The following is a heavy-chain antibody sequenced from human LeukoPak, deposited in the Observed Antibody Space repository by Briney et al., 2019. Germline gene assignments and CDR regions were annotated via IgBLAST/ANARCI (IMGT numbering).Heavy chain of an antibody. J-gene: IGHJ3*02. Sequence: GGSLRLSCAAPGFTFSSYAMSWVRQAPGKGLEWGSSISGSGGSTYYADSVKGRFTISRDNSKNTLYLQMNSLSAEDTAVDYCAKDLSAYYYDSSGYYGAFDIWGQGTMVTVSS. D-gene: IGHD3-22*01. V-gene: IGHV3-23*01. CDR3: AKDLSAYYYDSSGYYGAFDI. CDR1: GFTFSSYA. CDR2: ISGSGGST.